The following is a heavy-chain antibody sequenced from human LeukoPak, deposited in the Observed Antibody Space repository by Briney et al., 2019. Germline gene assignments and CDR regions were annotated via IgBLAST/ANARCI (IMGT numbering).Heavy chain of an antibody. CDR1: GFTFSSYA. Sequence: GGSLRLSCAASGFTFSSYAMSWVRQAPGKGLEWVSAISGSGGSTYYADSVKGRFTTSRDNSKNTLYLQMNSLRAEDTAVYYCAKDIYQLLPPPGYFDYWGQGTLVTVSS. CDR3: AKDIYQLLPPPGYFDY. J-gene: IGHJ4*02. V-gene: IGHV3-23*01. D-gene: IGHD2-2*01. CDR2: ISGSGGST.